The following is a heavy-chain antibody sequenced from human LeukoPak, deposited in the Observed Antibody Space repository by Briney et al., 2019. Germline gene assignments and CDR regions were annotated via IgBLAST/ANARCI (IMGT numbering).Heavy chain of an antibody. Sequence: PSGTLSLTCAVSGGSISSSNWWSWVRQPPGKGLEWIGEIYHSGSTNYNPSLKSRVTISVDKSKNQFSLKLSSVTAADTAVYYCARGRGYSYGYDFDSWGQGALVAVSS. D-gene: IGHD5-18*01. J-gene: IGHJ4*02. CDR1: GGSISSSNW. CDR3: ARGRGYSYGYDFDS. V-gene: IGHV4-4*02. CDR2: IYHSGST.